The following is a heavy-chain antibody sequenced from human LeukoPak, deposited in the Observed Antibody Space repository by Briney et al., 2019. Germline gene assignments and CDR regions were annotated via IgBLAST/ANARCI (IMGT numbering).Heavy chain of an antibody. CDR2: LNHGGGST. D-gene: IGHD4-17*01. Sequence: PGGSLRLSCAASGFTFSGRWMSWLRQAPGKGLEWVSALNHGGGSTYYADSVKGRFTIFRDNSKNTLYLQISSLRVEDTAVYYCAKTGRDYGDLFYFDYWGQGTLVTVSS. J-gene: IGHJ4*02. V-gene: IGHV3-23*01. CDR1: GFTFSGRW. CDR3: AKTGRDYGDLFYFDY.